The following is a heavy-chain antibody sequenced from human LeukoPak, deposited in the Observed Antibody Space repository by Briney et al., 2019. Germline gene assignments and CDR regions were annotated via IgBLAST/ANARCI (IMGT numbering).Heavy chain of an antibody. CDR2: IYYSGST. CDR1: GGSISSSSYY. CDR3: ARVSIAAAGPSDY. Sequence: SETLSLTCTVSGGSISSSSYYWGWIRQPPGKGLEWIGSIYYSGSTYYNPSLKSRVTISVDTSKNQFSLKLSSVTAADTAVYYCARVSIAAAGPSDYWGQGTLVTVSS. D-gene: IGHD6-13*01. J-gene: IGHJ4*02. V-gene: IGHV4-39*01.